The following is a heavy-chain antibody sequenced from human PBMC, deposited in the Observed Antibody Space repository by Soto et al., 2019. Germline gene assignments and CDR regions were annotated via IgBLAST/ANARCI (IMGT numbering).Heavy chain of an antibody. V-gene: IGHV3-21*01. CDR2: ISASSSSI. Sequence: DVQLVESGGGLVKPGGSLRLSCAAPGFNFITFSMNWVRQAPGKGLEWVSSISASSSSIYYAESVKGRFTVSRDNAKNSLYLQMNSLTAEDTALYYCVRDAYNRDAFEIWGQGTTVTVSS. D-gene: IGHD1-20*01. CDR1: GFNFITFS. J-gene: IGHJ3*02. CDR3: VRDAYNRDAFEI.